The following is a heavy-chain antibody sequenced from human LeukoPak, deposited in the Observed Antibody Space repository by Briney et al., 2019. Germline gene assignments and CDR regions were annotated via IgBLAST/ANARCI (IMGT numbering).Heavy chain of an antibody. D-gene: IGHD3-22*01. J-gene: IGHJ6*02. CDR2: IYTSGST. V-gene: IGHV4-4*09. CDR1: GGSISTYY. Sequence: SETLSLTCTVSGGSISTYYWSWIRQPPGKGPEWIGYIYTSGSTNYNPSLKSRVTISVDTSKNQFSLRLNSVTAADTAIYYCARAPRGESDAASGFYGMDVWGQGTTVTVSS. CDR3: ARAPRGESDAASGFYGMDV.